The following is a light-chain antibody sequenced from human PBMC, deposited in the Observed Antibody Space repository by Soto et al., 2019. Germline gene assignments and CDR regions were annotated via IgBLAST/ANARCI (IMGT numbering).Light chain of an antibody. J-gene: IGKJ2*01. V-gene: IGKV1-39*01. Sequence: DIQMTQSPSSLSASVGDRVSITCRASQSISGYLNWYQQKPGKAPKLLIFAASNLQSGVPSRFSGSESGTDFTLTISSLQPEDFATYYCQQSYSTLYSFGQGT. CDR3: QQSYSTLYS. CDR2: AAS. CDR1: QSISGY.